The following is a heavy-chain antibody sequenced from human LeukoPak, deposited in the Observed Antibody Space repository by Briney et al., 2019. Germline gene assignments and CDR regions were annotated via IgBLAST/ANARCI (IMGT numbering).Heavy chain of an antibody. D-gene: IGHD4/OR15-4a*01. Sequence: GVSLRLSCAASGFDFNIYEMIWVRQAPGKEPEWISYISSSGSLVYYADSGKGRFTVSRDNAQKSLFLQMNGLRVEDTAMYYCARDSLHNYGGTGYGYYFDYWGQGTPVTVSS. V-gene: IGHV3-48*03. J-gene: IGHJ4*02. CDR2: ISSSGSLV. CDR3: ARDSLHNYGGTGYGYYFDY. CDR1: GFDFNIYE.